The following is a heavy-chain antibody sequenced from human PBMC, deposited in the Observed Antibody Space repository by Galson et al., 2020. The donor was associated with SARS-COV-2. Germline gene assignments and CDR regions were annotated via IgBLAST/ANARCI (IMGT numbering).Heavy chain of an antibody. CDR3: AKHNIRAYDY. V-gene: IGHV3-23*01. J-gene: IGHJ4*02. CDR2: IEYSGDVT. CDR1: GFIFRDYD. D-gene: IGHD1-26*01. Sequence: GGSLRLSCAASGFIFRDYDFSWVRQAPGQGLEWVSHIEYSGDVTYYVDSVKGRFTVSGDNSKNMLYLQMTNLKVGDTAIYFCAKHNIRAYDYWGQGSLVTVSS.